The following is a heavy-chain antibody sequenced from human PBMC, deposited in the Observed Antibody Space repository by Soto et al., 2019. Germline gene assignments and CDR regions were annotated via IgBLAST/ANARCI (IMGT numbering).Heavy chain of an antibody. CDR3: AASCVGCGGFNYYGMDV. D-gene: IGHD2-21*01. CDR2: IYYSGST. J-gene: IGHJ6*02. CDR1: GGSISSGGYY. Sequence: QVQLQESGPGLVKPSQTLSLTSTVSGGSISSGGYYWSWIRQHPGKGLEWNGYIYYSGSTYYNPSLKSRVTISVDTSKNQFSLKLSSVTAADTAVYYCAASCVGCGGFNYYGMDVWGQGTTVTVSS. V-gene: IGHV4-31*03.